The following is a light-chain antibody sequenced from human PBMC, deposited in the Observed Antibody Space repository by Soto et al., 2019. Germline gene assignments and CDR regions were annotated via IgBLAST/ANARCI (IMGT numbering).Light chain of an antibody. V-gene: IGLV2-23*02. J-gene: IGLJ1*01. CDR2: EVT. CDR3: ASYAGSRTYV. Sequence: QSVVAQPASVSGSPGQSVTISCSGSDIGNYKLVSWYQHLPGRAPKLLIFEVTMRPSGISDRFSGSKSASTASLTISGLQAEDEGDYYCASYAGSRTYVFGSGTKLTVL. CDR1: SDIGNYKL.